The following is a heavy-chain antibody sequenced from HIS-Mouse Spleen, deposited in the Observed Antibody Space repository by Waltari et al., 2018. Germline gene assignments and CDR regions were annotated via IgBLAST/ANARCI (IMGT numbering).Heavy chain of an antibody. Sequence: QVQLVQSGAEVKKPGASVKVSCKASGYTFTSYDINWVRQATGQGLEWMGGMNPKSGKQGDEEKLQGGVTMTGNTSISRAYMGLRGLRSEDTAVYYCARVYYDFWSGYYYWGQGTLVTVSS. J-gene: IGHJ4*02. CDR3: ARVYYDFWSGYYY. CDR2: MNPKSGKQ. D-gene: IGHD3-3*01. V-gene: IGHV1-8*01. CDR1: GYTFTSYD.